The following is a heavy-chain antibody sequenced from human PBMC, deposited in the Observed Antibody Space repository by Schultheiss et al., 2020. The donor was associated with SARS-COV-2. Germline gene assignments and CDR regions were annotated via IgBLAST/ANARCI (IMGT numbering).Heavy chain of an antibody. V-gene: IGHV3-30*18. Sequence: GGSLRLSCAASGFTFSSYGMHWVRQAPGKGLELVAVISYDGSNKYYADSVKGRFTISRDNSKNTLYLQMNSLRAEDTAVYYCAKDRAFWQWLLDYWGQGTLVTVSS. CDR2: ISYDGSNK. CDR1: GFTFSSYG. J-gene: IGHJ4*02. D-gene: IGHD6-19*01. CDR3: AKDRAFWQWLLDY.